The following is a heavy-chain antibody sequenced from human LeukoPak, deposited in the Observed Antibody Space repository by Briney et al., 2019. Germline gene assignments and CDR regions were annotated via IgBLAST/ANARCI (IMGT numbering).Heavy chain of an antibody. D-gene: IGHD4-17*01. CDR2: INHSGST. V-gene: IGHV4-34*01. CDR1: GGSFSGYY. Sequence: SETLSLTCAVYGGSFSGYYWSWIRQPPGKGLEWIGEINHSGSTNYNPSLKSRVTISVDTSKNQFSLKLSSVTAADTAVYYCASSLRSDAFDIWGQGTMVTVSS. CDR3: ASSLRSDAFDI. J-gene: IGHJ3*02.